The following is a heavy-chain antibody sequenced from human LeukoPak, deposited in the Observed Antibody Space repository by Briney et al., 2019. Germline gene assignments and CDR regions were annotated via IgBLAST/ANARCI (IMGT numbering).Heavy chain of an antibody. J-gene: IGHJ3*02. CDR1: GFTFSSYW. D-gene: IGHD3-22*01. CDR3: ARDDYDSSGYQLGAFDI. CDR2: IKQDGSEK. Sequence: TGGSLRLSCAASGFTFSSYWMSWVRQAPGKGLEWVANIKQDGSEKYYVDSVKGRFTISRDNAKNSLYLQMNSLRAEDTAVYYCARDDYDSSGYQLGAFDIWGQGTMVTVSS. V-gene: IGHV3-7*01.